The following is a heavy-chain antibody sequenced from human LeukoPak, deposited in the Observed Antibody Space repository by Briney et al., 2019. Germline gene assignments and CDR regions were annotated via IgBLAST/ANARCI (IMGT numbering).Heavy chain of an antibody. V-gene: IGHV1-8*02. J-gene: IGHJ5*02. Sequence: ASVKVSCKASGGTFSSYAINWVRQATGQGLEWMGWMSPNSGNTGHAQKFQGRVTMTRNTAISTAYMELSSLRSEDTAMYYCARLTYYYDSSGQNWFDPWGQGTLVTVSS. CDR1: GGTFSSYA. CDR2: MSPNSGNT. CDR3: ARLTYYYDSSGQNWFDP. D-gene: IGHD3-22*01.